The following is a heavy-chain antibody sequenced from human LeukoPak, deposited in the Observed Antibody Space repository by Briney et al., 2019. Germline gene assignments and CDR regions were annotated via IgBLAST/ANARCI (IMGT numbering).Heavy chain of an antibody. CDR2: ISWNSGSI. J-gene: IGHJ4*02. CDR1: GFTFDDYA. CDR3: AKDMGGSYPLGLDY. V-gene: IGHV3-9*01. D-gene: IGHD1-26*01. Sequence: GRSLRLSCAASGFTFDDYAMHWVRQAPGKGLEWVSGISWNSGSIGYADSVKGRLTISRDNAKNSLYLQMNSLRAEDTALYYCAKDMGGSYPLGLDYWGQGTLVTVSS.